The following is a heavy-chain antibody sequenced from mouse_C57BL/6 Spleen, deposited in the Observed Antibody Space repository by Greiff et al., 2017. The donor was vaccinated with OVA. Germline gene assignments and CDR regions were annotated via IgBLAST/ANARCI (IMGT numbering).Heavy chain of an antibody. V-gene: IGHV2-2*01. CDR3: ARGEIYYYGSSRYWYFDV. J-gene: IGHJ1*03. Sequence: VKLQESGPGLVQPSQSLSITCTVSGFSLTSYGVHWVRQSPGKGLEWLGVIWCGGSTDYNAAFISRLSISKDNSKSQVFFKMNSLQADDTAIYYCARGEIYYYGSSRYWYFDVWGTGTTVTVSS. D-gene: IGHD1-1*01. CDR2: IWCGGST. CDR1: GFSLTSYG.